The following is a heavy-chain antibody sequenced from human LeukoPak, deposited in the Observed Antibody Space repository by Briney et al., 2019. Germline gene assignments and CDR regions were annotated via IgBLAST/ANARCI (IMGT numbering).Heavy chain of an antibody. D-gene: IGHD2-2*01. Sequence: GGSLRLSCAASGFTFSSYAMSWVRQAPGKGLEWVSAISGSGGSTYYADSVKGRFTISRDNFENTLYLQMNSLRAEDTAIYYCAKERVRCSSTSCYPDAFDIWGQGTMVTVSS. CDR3: AKERVRCSSTSCYPDAFDI. V-gene: IGHV3-23*01. CDR2: ISGSGGST. J-gene: IGHJ3*02. CDR1: GFTFSSYA.